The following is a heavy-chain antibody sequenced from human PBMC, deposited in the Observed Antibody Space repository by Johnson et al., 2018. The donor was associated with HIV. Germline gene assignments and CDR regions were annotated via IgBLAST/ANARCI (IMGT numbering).Heavy chain of an antibody. J-gene: IGHJ3*02. CDR2: IKQDGSEK. CDR3: ARLMWGYNFWSVYWGSDAFDI. V-gene: IGHV3-7*01. Sequence: VQLVESGGGLVQPGGSLRLSCAASGFTFSSYWMSWVRQAPGKGLEWVANIKQDGSEKYYVDSVKGRFTISRDNAKNSLYLQMNSLRAEDTAVYYCARLMWGYNFWSVYWGSDAFDIWRQGTMVTVSS. CDR1: GFTFSSYW. D-gene: IGHD3-3*01.